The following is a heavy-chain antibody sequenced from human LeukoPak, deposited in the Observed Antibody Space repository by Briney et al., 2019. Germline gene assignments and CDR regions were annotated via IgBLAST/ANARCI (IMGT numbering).Heavy chain of an antibody. CDR1: GDSVSSNSAA. Sequence: SQTLSLTCAISGDSVSSNSAAWNWARQSPSRGLEWLGRTYYRSKWYNDYAVSVKSRITINPDTSKNQFSLQLNSVTPEDTAVYYCARAKYSSGWSGLSWFDPWGQGTLVTVSS. CDR2: TYYRSKWYN. CDR3: ARAKYSSGWSGLSWFDP. D-gene: IGHD6-19*01. V-gene: IGHV6-1*01. J-gene: IGHJ5*02.